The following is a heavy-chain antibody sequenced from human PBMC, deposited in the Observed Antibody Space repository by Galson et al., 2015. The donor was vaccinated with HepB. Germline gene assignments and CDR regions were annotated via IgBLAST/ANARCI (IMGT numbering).Heavy chain of an antibody. CDR1: GDSVSSNSAA. CDR2: TYYRSKWYN. CDR3: ARGRPWYYSNYPGGYYYYGMDV. V-gene: IGHV6-1*01. J-gene: IGHJ6*02. D-gene: IGHD4-11*01. Sequence: CAISGDSVSSNSAAWNWIRQSPSRGLEWLGRTYYRSKWYNDYAVSVKSRITINPDTSKNQFSLQLNSVTPEDTAVYYCARGRPWYYSNYPGGYYYYGMDVWGQGTTVTVSS.